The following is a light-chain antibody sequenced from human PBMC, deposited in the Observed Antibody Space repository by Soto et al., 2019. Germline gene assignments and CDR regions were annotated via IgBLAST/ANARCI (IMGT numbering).Light chain of an antibody. J-gene: IGLJ1*01. CDR3: ISYTGKSASYV. V-gene: IGLV2-14*01. Sequence: QYVLAQPASVSGSPGQSITISCSGTSGDVGAYNYVAWYQQHPGKAPKLIIYEVTNRPSGVSYRFSASKSGNTASLTISGLHSEDEADYYCISYTGKSASYVFGTGTKLTVL. CDR2: EVT. CDR1: SGDVGAYNY.